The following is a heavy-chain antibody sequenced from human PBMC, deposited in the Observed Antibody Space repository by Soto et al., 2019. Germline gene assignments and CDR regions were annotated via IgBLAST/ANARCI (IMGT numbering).Heavy chain of an antibody. CDR2: IWYDGSNK. Sequence: QVQLVESGGGVVQPGRSLRLSCAASGFTFSSYGMHWVRQAPGKGLEWVAVIWYDGSNKYYADSVKGRFTISRDNSKNTLYLQMNSLRAEDTSVYYCARYSSWYVYWGQGTLVTVSS. V-gene: IGHV3-33*01. CDR1: GFTFSSYG. CDR3: ARYSSWYVY. D-gene: IGHD6-13*01. J-gene: IGHJ4*02.